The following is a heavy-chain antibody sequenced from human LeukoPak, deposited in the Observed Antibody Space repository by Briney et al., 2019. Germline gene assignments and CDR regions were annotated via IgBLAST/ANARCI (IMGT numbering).Heavy chain of an antibody. V-gene: IGHV4-31*11. CDR2: IYFSGST. CDR3: ARVRKSYYYYGMDV. D-gene: IGHD4-17*01. CDR1: GDSINSAFYY. J-gene: IGHJ6*02. Sequence: PSETLSLTCAVSGDSINSAFYYWSWIRHHPEKGLEWIGYIYFSGSTYYTSSLRSRLTISLDTSKNHFSLKLNSVTVADTAVYYCARVRKSYYYYGMDVWGQGTTVTVSS.